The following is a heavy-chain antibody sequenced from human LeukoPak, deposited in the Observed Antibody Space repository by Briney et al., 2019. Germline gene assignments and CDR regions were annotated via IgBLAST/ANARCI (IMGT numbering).Heavy chain of an antibody. CDR1: GFTFSSYG. D-gene: IGHD1-26*01. CDR2: ISYDGSNK. Sequence: GRSLRLSCAASGFTFSSYGMHWVRQAPGKGLEWVAVISYDGSNKYYADSVKGRFTISRDNSKNTLYLQMNSLRAEDTAVYYCAKEGAMGATYFDYWGQGTLVTVSS. V-gene: IGHV3-30*18. CDR3: AKEGAMGATYFDY. J-gene: IGHJ4*02.